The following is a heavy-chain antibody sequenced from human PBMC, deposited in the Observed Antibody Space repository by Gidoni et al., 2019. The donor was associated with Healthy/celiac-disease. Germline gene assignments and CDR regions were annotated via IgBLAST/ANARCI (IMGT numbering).Heavy chain of an antibody. J-gene: IGHJ4*02. CDR1: GYSFIISR. CDR2: IDPSDAYT. CDR3: ARLPSSTSVFRKQNYYFDY. D-gene: IGHD2-2*01. V-gene: IGHV5-10-1*03. Sequence: DVQLVQPGAEVKQSVESRRTSCQGSGYSFIISRISWVRQMPGKGLEWMGRIDPSDAYTNYSTSFQDHVNISADKSNSTAYLQWSSLKAADTAMYYCARLPSSTSVFRKQNYYFDYWGQGTMVTVSS.